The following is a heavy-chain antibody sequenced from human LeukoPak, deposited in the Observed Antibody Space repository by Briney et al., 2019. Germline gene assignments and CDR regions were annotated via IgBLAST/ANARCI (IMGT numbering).Heavy chain of an antibody. CDR2: ISYDGSNK. V-gene: IGHV3-30-3*01. D-gene: IGHD3-9*01. Sequence: GGSLRLSCAASGFTFSSYAMHWVRQAPGKGLEWVAVISYDGSNKYYADSVKGRFTISRDNAKNSLYLQMNSLRAEDTAVYYCADWVRWGQGTLVTVSS. CDR3: ADWVR. CDR1: GFTFSSYA. J-gene: IGHJ4*02.